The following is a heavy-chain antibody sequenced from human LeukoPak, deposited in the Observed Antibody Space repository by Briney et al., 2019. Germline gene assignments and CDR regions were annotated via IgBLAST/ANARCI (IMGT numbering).Heavy chain of an antibody. CDR3: ARGDYYGSGATGGYYFDY. Sequence: SETLSLTCTVSGGSISSYYWSWIRQPPGKGLEWIGYIYYSGSTNYNPSLKSRVTISVDTSKNQFSLKLSSVTAADTAVYYCARGDYYGSGATGGYYFDYWGQGILVTVSS. CDR1: GGSISSYY. J-gene: IGHJ4*02. V-gene: IGHV4-59*01. D-gene: IGHD3-10*01. CDR2: IYYSGST.